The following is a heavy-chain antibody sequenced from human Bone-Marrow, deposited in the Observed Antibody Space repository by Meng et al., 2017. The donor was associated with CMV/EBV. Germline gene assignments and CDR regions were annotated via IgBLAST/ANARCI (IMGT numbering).Heavy chain of an antibody. CDR2: INPNSGGT. V-gene: IGHV1-2*02. Sequence: ASVKVSCKASGYTFTGYYMHWVRQAPGQGLEWMGWINPNSGGTNYAQKFQGRVTMTRDTSISTAYMELSRLRSEDTAVYYCARDMAEYYDFWSGYSAYYYGMDVWGQGTTVTVSS. CDR3: ARDMAEYYDFWSGYSAYYYGMDV. D-gene: IGHD3-3*01. J-gene: IGHJ6*02. CDR1: GYTFTGYY.